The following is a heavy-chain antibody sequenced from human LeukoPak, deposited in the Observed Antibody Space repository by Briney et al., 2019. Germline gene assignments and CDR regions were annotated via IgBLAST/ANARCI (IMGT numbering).Heavy chain of an antibody. CDR3: ARDLNDSSGYYF. J-gene: IGHJ4*02. D-gene: IGHD3-22*01. CDR2: IYYSGST. V-gene: IGHV4-34*01. CDR1: GGSFSGYY. Sequence: SETLSLTCAVYGGSFSGYYWSWIRQPPGKGLEWIGSIYYSGSTYYNPSLKSRVTISVDTSKNQFSLKLSSVTAADTAVYYCARDLNDSSGYYFWGQGTLVTVSS.